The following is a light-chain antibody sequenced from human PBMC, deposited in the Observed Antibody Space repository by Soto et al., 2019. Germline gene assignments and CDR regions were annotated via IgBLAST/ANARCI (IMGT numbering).Light chain of an antibody. Sequence: DIKMTQSPSTLSASVGDRVTITCRASQSISNWLAWYQQNPGKAPKLLIYKATSLESGVPSRFSGSGSGTEFTLTISSLQPDDFATYYCQEYNTYSYTVGQGTKLEIK. CDR3: QEYNTYSYT. J-gene: IGKJ2*01. CDR2: KAT. V-gene: IGKV1-5*03. CDR1: QSISNW.